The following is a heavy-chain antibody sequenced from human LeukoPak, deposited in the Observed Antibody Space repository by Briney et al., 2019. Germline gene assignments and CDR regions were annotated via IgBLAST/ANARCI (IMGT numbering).Heavy chain of an antibody. Sequence: GGSLRLSCAASGFTVSSNYMSWVRQAPGKGLEWVSVIYSGGSTYYADSVKGRFTISRDNSKNTLYLQMNSLRAEDTAVYYCARGGTYYDFWSGYNRLDPEPQNAFDIWGQGTMVTVSS. V-gene: IGHV3-66*01. CDR3: ARGGTYYDFWSGYNRLDPEPQNAFDI. CDR2: IYSGGST. D-gene: IGHD3-3*01. J-gene: IGHJ3*02. CDR1: GFTVSSNY.